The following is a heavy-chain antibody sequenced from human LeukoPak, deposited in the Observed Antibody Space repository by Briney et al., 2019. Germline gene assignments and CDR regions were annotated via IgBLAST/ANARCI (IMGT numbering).Heavy chain of an antibody. CDR3: ARTAVTTNPAYYYYGMDV. V-gene: IGHV3-33*01. J-gene: IGHJ6*02. Sequence: GGSLRLSCAASGFTFSSYGMHWVRQAPGKGLEWVAVIWYDGSNKYYADSVKGRFTISRDDSKNTLYLQMNSLRAEDTAVYHCARTAVTTNPAYYYYGMDVWGQGTTVTVSS. D-gene: IGHD4-17*01. CDR2: IWYDGSNK. CDR1: GFTFSSYG.